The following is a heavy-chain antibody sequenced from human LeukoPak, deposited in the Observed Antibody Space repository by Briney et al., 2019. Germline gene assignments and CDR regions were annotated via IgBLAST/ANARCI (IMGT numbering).Heavy chain of an antibody. D-gene: IGHD3-3*01. CDR1: GGSINNNDYY. J-gene: IGHJ4*02. CDR2: IYYSGST. CDR3: ARHGLYSSILGYYFDY. V-gene: IGHV4-39*01. Sequence: SETLSLTCTVSGGSINNNDYYWGWVRQPPGKGLEWIGSIYYSGSTYYNPSLKSRVTISVDTSKNQFSLKLSSVTAADTAVYYCARHGLYSSILGYYFDYWGQGTLVTVSS.